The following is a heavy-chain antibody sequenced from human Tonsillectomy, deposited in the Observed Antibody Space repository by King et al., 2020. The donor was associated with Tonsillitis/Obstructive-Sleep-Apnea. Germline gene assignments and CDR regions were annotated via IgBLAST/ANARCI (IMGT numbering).Heavy chain of an antibody. J-gene: IGHJ4*02. D-gene: IGHD2-2*01. V-gene: IGHV3-11*05. CDR2: ISSSSSYT. CDR3: ARDRRSCSSTSCYQDY. CDR1: GFTFSDYY. Sequence: VQLVESGGGLVKPGGSLRLSCAASGFTFSDYYMSWIRQAPGKGLEWVSYISSSSSYTNYADSVKGRFTISRDNAKNSLYLQMNSLRAEDTAVYYCARDRRSCSSTSCYQDYWGQGTLVTVSS.